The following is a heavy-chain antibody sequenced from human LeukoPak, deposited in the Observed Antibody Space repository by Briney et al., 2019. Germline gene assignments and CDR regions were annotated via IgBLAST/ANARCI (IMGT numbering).Heavy chain of an antibody. CDR1: GGSISSSSYY. D-gene: IGHD3-10*01. V-gene: IGHV4-39*07. CDR2: IYYSGST. CDR3: ARDLRGFGEFNWFDP. Sequence: PSETLSLTCTVSGGSISSSSYYWGWIRQPPGKGLEWIGSIYYSGSTYYNPSLKSRVTISVDTSKNQFSLKLSSVTAADTAVYYCARDLRGFGEFNWFDPWGQGTLVTVSS. J-gene: IGHJ5*02.